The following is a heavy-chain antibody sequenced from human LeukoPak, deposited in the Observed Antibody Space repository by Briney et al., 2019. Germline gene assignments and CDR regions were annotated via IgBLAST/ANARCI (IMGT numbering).Heavy chain of an antibody. CDR3: VKGSYQRGWFDP. CDR1: GVSISSQY. Sequence: PSETLPLTCSVSGVSISSQYWSWIRQPPGRGLEWIGYVYYGGGKNYNPSLQSRMTISADTTNNQFSLHLTSVTAADTAFYYCVKGSYQRGWFDPWGQGVLVTVSS. CDR2: VYYGGGK. J-gene: IGHJ5*02. D-gene: IGHD2-2*01. V-gene: IGHV4-59*11.